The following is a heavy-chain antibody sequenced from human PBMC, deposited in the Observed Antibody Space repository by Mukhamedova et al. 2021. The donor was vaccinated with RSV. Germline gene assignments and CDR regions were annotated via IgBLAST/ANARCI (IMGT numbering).Heavy chain of an antibody. D-gene: IGHD3-16*01. CDR2: ISDSDYIT. V-gene: IGHV3-23*01. CDR3: AKDSPSPHEGVLDY. J-gene: IGHJ4*02. Sequence: GLEWVSAISDSDYITYYADSVKGRFTISRDDSRKTLFLQMHSLRADDTAIYYCAKDSPSPHEGVLDYLGQGTLVTVSS.